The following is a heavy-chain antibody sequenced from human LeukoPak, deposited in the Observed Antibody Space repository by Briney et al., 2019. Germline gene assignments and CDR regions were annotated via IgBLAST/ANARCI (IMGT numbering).Heavy chain of an antibody. CDR2: INLDGSKK. Sequence: GGSLRLSCATSGFTFSQYWMSWARQAPGKGLEWVGNINLDGSKKNYVASVAGRVTISRDNAKNSLYLQMDSLRDEDTAVYYCAELGITMIGGVWGKGTTVTISS. V-gene: IGHV3-7*01. CDR1: GFTFSQYW. CDR3: AELGITMIGGV. J-gene: IGHJ6*04. D-gene: IGHD3-10*02.